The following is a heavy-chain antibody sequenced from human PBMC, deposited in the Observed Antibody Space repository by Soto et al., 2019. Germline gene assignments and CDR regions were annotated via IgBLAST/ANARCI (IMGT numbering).Heavy chain of an antibody. V-gene: IGHV4-39*02. J-gene: IGHJ4*02. Sequence: PSETLSLTCTVSGGSISSSSYYWGWIRQPPGKGLEWIGSIYYSGSTYYNPSLKSRVTISVDTSKNQFSLKLSSVTAADTAVYYCAREFMITFGGVIRYFDYWGQVTLVTVSS. CDR3: AREFMITFGGVIRYFDY. CDR2: IYYSGST. CDR1: GGSISSSSYY. D-gene: IGHD3-16*01.